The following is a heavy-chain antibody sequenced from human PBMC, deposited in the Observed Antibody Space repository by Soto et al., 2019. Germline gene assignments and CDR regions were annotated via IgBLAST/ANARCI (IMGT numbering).Heavy chain of an antibody. Sequence: SETLSLTCSVSGAALNRVNYYWSWIRQVPGKGLEWIGHIYVTGAVDYNPSLRDRITISQDTSERQFSLNLRLVTAADTAVYYCARFRISKNNYEWLHLWAQGTPVTGSS. CDR2: IYVTGAV. D-gene: IGHD4-4*01. CDR1: GAALNRVNYY. V-gene: IGHV4-31*03. J-gene: IGHJ1*01. CDR3: ARFRISKNNYEWLHL.